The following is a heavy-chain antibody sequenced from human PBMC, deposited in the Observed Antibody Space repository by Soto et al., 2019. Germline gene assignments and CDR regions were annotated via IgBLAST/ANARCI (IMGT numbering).Heavy chain of an antibody. D-gene: IGHD2-8*01. CDR2: SYYSGST. Sequence: SENLPLTCTVSGGSVSIGSYYWSWIRQPPGKGLEWIGYSYYSGSTNYNPSLKSRVTISVDTSKNQFSLKLSSVTAADTAVYYCARDLVPSLYFTNVVRLNGCFDPCGQGILVTLFS. V-gene: IGHV4-61*01. CDR1: GGSVSIGSYY. CDR3: ARDLVPSLYFTNVVRLNGCFDP. J-gene: IGHJ5*02.